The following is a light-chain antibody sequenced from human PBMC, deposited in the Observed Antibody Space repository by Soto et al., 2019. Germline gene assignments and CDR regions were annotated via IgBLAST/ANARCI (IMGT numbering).Light chain of an antibody. V-gene: IGLV2-14*01. CDR3: GSYTSTDTPFV. CDR1: SSDVGGYNY. Sequence: QSVLTQPASVSGSPGQSITISCTGTSSDVGGYNYVSWHQLHPGKAPKLMVYEVNNRPSGVSDRFSGSKSGNKASLTISNLEAEDESDYYCGSYTSTDTPFVFGTGTKVTVL. CDR2: EVN. J-gene: IGLJ1*01.